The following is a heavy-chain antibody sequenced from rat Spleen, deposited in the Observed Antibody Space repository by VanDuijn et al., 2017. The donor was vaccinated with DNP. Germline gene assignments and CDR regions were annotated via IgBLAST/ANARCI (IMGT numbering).Heavy chain of an antibody. D-gene: IGHD1-10*01. CDR3: GRNNYFDY. Sequence: QVQLKESGPGLVQPSQTLSLTCTVSGFSLTSYTVSWVRQPPGKGLEWIAAISSGGGTYYNSALKSRLSISRDTSKSQVFLKMNSLQTEDTAMYFCGRNNYFDYWGQGTSVTVSS. CDR2: ISSGGGT. CDR1: GFSLTSYT. V-gene: IGHV2-6*01. J-gene: IGHJ4*01.